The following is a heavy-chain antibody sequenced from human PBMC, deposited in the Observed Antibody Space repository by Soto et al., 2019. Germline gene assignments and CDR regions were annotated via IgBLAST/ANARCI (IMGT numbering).Heavy chain of an antibody. J-gene: IGHJ4*02. CDR1: AASISRTSCH. CDR3: ARRGSGHNLDY. Sequence: SETLSLTCSLSAASISRTSCHWGWIRQPPGQGLEWIGILYEGETTFYNSSLKSRVTISADTSKNHFSLKLSSVTAADTAVYYCARRGSGHNLDYWGQGTLVDVSS. D-gene: IGHD3-10*01. CDR2: LYEGETT. V-gene: IGHV4-39*01.